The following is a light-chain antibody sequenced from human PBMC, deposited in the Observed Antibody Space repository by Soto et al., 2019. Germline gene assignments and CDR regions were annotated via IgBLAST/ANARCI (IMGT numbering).Light chain of an antibody. V-gene: IGKV4-1*01. Sequence: DIVMTQSPDSLAVSLGERATINCKSSQSVLYSSNNKNYLAWYQQKPGQPPKLLIYWASTRESGVPDRFSGRGSGTDFTLTISSLQADDVAVYYCQQYYSTTPSFTFGPGTKVDIK. CDR3: QQYYSTTPSFT. CDR1: QSVLYSSNNKNY. J-gene: IGKJ3*01. CDR2: WAS.